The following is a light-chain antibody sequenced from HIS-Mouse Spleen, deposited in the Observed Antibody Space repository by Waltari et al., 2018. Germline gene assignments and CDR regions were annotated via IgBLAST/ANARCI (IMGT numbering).Light chain of an antibody. J-gene: IGLJ2*01. CDR2: RNN. CDR3: AAWDDSLSGV. Sequence: QSVLTQPPSASGTPGQRVTISCSGSSSNIGSNYVYWYQQLPGTAPKLLIYRNNPRPSGVPDRFSGSKSGTSASLAISGLRSEDEAHYYCAAWDDSLSGVFGGGTKLTVL. CDR1: SSNIGSNY. V-gene: IGLV1-47*01.